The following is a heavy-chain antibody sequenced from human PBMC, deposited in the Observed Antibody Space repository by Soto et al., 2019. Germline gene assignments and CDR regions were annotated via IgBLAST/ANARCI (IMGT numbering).Heavy chain of an antibody. D-gene: IGHD5-18*01. V-gene: IGHV4-39*01. CDR1: GGSISSSSYY. Sequence: QLHLQESGPGLVKPSETLSLTCTVSGGSISSSSYYWGWIRQPPGKGLEWIGSIYSSGSTYYNPSLKSRVTISVDTSKNQFSLKLSSVTAADTAVYYCASAGRMQLWLLNSYYFDYWGQGPLVTVSS. CDR2: IYSSGST. J-gene: IGHJ4*02. CDR3: ASAGRMQLWLLNSYYFDY.